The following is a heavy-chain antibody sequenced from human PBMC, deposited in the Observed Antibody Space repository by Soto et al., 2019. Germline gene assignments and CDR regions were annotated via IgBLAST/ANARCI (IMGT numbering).Heavy chain of an antibody. D-gene: IGHD6-19*01. J-gene: IGHJ4*02. CDR3: ATDYSSTGYGLVY. Sequence: QAQLVESGGGVVQPGRSLRLSCSACVYTFSRHGIHGVRQATDKGLEWVAVIWSDGSNEYYADSVKGRFTISRDNSKNTLYLQMSSLRVEDTAVYYCATDYSSTGYGLVYWGQGALVTVSS. CDR2: IWSDGSNE. CDR1: VYTFSRHG. V-gene: IGHV3-33*01.